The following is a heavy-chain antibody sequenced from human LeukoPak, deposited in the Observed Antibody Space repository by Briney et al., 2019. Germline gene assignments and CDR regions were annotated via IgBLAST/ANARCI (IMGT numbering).Heavy chain of an antibody. Sequence: PGGSLRLSCAASGFTFDNYAMTWVRQAPGKGAGVVSSISKRGGSTYYADSVKGRFTISRDSSKNTLHLQMNTLRAEDTAVYYCAKVKGGSGPFDDWGQGTLVTVSS. D-gene: IGHD6-19*01. CDR3: AKVKGGSGPFDD. V-gene: IGHV3-23*01. J-gene: IGHJ4*02. CDR1: GFTFDNYA. CDR2: ISKRGGST.